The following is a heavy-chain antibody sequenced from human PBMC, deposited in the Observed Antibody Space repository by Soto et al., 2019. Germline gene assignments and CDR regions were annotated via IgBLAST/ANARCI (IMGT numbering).Heavy chain of an antibody. CDR2: IKSKSVGGTT. V-gene: IGHV3-15*01. CDR1: GFTFSNVW. D-gene: IGHD4-17*01. CDR3: TTGVYDYGGKVVDY. J-gene: IGHJ4*02. Sequence: GGSLRLSCAASGFTFSNVWMSWVRQAPGKGLEWVGRIKSKSVGGTTEYAESVKGRFTISRDDSKNMLFLQLSSLKTEDTAAYFCTTGVYDYGGKVVDYWGQGTLVTVSS.